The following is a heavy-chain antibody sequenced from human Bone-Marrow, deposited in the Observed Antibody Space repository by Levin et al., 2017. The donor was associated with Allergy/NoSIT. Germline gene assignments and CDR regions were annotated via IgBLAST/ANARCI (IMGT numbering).Heavy chain of an antibody. D-gene: IGHD3-22*01. J-gene: IGHJ5*01. V-gene: IGHV4-38-2*02. CDR1: GYSISSNCY. Sequence: SETLSLTCVVSGYSISSNCYWGWIRQPPGKGLEWIGNIYHSGNTFYNPSLRSRVTISVDTSKNQFSLKLNSVTAADTAVYYCARDCGDLIENWFDSWRQGTLVTVSS. CDR3: ARDCGDLIENWFDS. CDR2: IYHSGNT.